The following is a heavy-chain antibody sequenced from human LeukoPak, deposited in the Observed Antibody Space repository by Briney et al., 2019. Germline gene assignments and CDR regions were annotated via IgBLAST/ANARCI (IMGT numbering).Heavy chain of an antibody. D-gene: IGHD1-26*01. CDR3: ARRRRIVGATDYFDY. V-gene: IGHV4-59*08. CDR2: IYYSGST. CDR1: GGSLSSYY. Sequence: SETLSLTCTVSGGSLSSYYWSWIRQPPGKGLEWIGYIYYSGSTNYNPSLKSRVTISVDTSKNQFSLKLSSVTAADTAVYYCARRRRIVGATDYFDYWGQGTLVTVSS. J-gene: IGHJ4*02.